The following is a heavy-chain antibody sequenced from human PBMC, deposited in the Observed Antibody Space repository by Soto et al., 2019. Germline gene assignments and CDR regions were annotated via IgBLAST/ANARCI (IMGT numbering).Heavy chain of an antibody. V-gene: IGHV4-34*01. CDR3: ARHRPSPGYCSGGSCYSRGNMIQDAFDI. Sequence: SETLSLTCAVYGGSFSGYYWSWIRQPPGKGLEWIGEINHSGSTNYNPSLKSRVTISVDTSKNQFSLKLSSVTAADTAVYYCARHRPSPGYCSGGSCYSRGNMIQDAFDIWGQGTMVTVSS. D-gene: IGHD2-15*01. J-gene: IGHJ3*02. CDR2: INHSGST. CDR1: GGSFSGYY.